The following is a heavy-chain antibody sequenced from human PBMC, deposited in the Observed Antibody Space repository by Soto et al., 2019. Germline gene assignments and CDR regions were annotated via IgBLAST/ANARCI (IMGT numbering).Heavy chain of an antibody. CDR1: GFTFNIFG. D-gene: IGHD3-10*01. Sequence: EVQLLESGGGLVQPGGSLRLSCEASGFTFNIFGLNWVRQAPGKGLEWVSAISGSGASTYYADSVKGRFSISRDNSKNTLFLHMTSLRTEDTAIYYCAKGDRGDGVGELWQPDDGIDIWGQGTMVTVSS. CDR2: ISGSGAST. J-gene: IGHJ3*02. V-gene: IGHV3-23*01. CDR3: AKGDRGDGVGELWQPDDGIDI.